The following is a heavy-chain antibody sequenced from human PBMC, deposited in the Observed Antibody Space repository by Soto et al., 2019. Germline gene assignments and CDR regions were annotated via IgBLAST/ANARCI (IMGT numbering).Heavy chain of an antibody. CDR2: IIPILGIA. V-gene: IGHV1-69*04. CDR3: ARDKDYCSGGSCYRFFDY. Sequence: SVKVSCKASGGTFSSYTISWVRQAPGQGLEWMGRIIPILGIANYAQKFQGRVTITADKSISTAYMELSRLISDDTAVYYCARDKDYCSGGSCYRFFDYSGQGTLVTVST. J-gene: IGHJ4*02. D-gene: IGHD2-15*01. CDR1: GGTFSSYT.